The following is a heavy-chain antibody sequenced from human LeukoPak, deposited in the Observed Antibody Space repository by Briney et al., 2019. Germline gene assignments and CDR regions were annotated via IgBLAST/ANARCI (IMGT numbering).Heavy chain of an antibody. CDR2: IIPIFGTA. D-gene: IGHD6-19*01. J-gene: IGHJ3*02. V-gene: IGHV1-69*06. CDR3: ARRQPPIAVAGTRRKNAFDI. CDR1: GVTFISSD. Sequence: SVKVSCKASGVTFISSDISWVRQAPGQGLEWMGGIIPIFGTANYAQKFQGRVTITADKSTSTAYMELSSLRSEDTAVYYCARRQPPIAVAGTRRKNAFDIWGQGTMVTVSS.